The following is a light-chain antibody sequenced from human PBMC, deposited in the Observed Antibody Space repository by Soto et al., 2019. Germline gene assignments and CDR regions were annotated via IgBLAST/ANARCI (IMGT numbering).Light chain of an antibody. CDR2: ATS. CDR1: QSIRSY. V-gene: IGKV1-39*01. J-gene: IGKJ1*01. CDR3: QQRYSTQWT. Sequence: DILMTQSPSSLSASVGERASLSCRASQSIRSYLNWYQQKPGQAPELLIDATSNRHSGIPPRFTGSGSGTDFTLTISSLHPEDFAAYYCQQRYSTQWTSGQGTKVEIK.